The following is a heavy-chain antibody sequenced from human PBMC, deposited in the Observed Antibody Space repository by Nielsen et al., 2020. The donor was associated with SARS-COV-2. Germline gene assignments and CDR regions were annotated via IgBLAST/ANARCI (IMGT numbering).Heavy chain of an antibody. Sequence: SETLSLTCTVSGGSISSGGYYWSWIPQHPGKGLEWIGYIYYSGSTYYNPSLKSRVTISVDTSKNQFSLKLSSVTAADTAVYYCARDRGYCSGGSCGNHPMIWGQGTMVTVSS. CDR1: GGSISSGGYY. CDR3: ARDRGYCSGGSCGNHPMI. V-gene: IGHV4-30-4*08. D-gene: IGHD2-15*01. J-gene: IGHJ3*02. CDR2: IYYSGST.